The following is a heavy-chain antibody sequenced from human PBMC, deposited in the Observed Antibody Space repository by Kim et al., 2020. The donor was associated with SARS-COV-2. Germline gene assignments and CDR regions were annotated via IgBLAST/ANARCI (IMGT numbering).Heavy chain of an antibody. V-gene: IGHV3-23*01. D-gene: IGHD3-10*01. CDR3: AKGPGSMVRGVIGLYFQH. Sequence: KGRFTISRDNSKNTLYLQMNSLRAEDTAVYYCAKGPGSMVRGVIGLYFQHWGQGTLVTVSS. J-gene: IGHJ1*01.